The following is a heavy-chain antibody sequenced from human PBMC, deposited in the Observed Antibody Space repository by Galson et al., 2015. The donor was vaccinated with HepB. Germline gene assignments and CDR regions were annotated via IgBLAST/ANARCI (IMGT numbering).Heavy chain of an antibody. J-gene: IGHJ5*02. CDR3: ARELNAAYFTDA. D-gene: IGHD2/OR15-2a*01. CDR1: GYTFTAYN. CDR2: IKPNSGIT. Sequence: SVKVSCKASGYTFTAYNIHWVRQAPGQGLEWMGVIKPNSGITRNAQKFQGRVSMTRDTSTSTVYMEVSSLTSEDTALYYCARELNAAYFTDAWGQGTLVTASS. V-gene: IGHV1-46*01.